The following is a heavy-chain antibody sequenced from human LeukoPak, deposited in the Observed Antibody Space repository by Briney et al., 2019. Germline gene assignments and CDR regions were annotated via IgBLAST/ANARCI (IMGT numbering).Heavy chain of an antibody. CDR2: VNPNTGGT. V-gene: IGHV1-2*02. Sequence: GASVKVSCKASAYSFTDYYIYWVRQAPGQGLEWMGWVNPNTGGTIYGQDFQGRVTMTGDTSITTAYMELSSLRPDDTAVYYCARVTVGRFYNDSMFIDYWGQGTLVTASS. CDR1: AYSFTDYY. CDR3: ARVTVGRFYNDSMFIDY. D-gene: IGHD3-3*02. J-gene: IGHJ4*02.